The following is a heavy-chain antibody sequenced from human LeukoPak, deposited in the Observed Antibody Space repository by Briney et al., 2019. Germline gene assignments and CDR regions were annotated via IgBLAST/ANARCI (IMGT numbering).Heavy chain of an antibody. CDR3: ARVYYDSSGYYYWEYFQH. Sequence: SVKVSCKASGGTFSSYAISWVRQAPGQGLEWMGGIIPIFGTANYAQKFQGRVTITADESTSTAYMELSSLRSEDTAVYYCARVYYDSSGYYYWEYFQHWGQGTLVTVSS. D-gene: IGHD3-22*01. V-gene: IGHV1-69*01. CDR2: IIPIFGTA. CDR1: GGTFSSYA. J-gene: IGHJ1*01.